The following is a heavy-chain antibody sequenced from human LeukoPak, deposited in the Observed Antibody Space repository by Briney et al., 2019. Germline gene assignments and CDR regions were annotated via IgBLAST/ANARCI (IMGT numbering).Heavy chain of an antibody. D-gene: IGHD3-9*01. J-gene: IGHJ3*02. CDR2: IKQDGSEK. CDR3: ARAARYYDILTGYYQTQYDAFDI. Sequence: RSGGSLRLSCAASGFTFSSYWMSWVRQAPGKGLEWVANIKQDGSEKYYVDSVKGRFTISRDNAKNSLYLQMNSLRAGDTAVYYCARAARYYDILTGYYQTQYDAFDIWGQGTMVTVSS. V-gene: IGHV3-7*01. CDR1: GFTFSSYW.